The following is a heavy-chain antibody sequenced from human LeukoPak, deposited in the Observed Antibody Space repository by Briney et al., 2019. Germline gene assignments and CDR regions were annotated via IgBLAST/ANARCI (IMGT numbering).Heavy chain of an antibody. CDR2: ISYDGSNK. Sequence: PGRSLRLSCAASGFTFSSYAMHWVRQAPGKGLEWVEVISYDGSNKYYADSVKGRFTISRDNSKNTLYLQMNSLRAEDTAVYYCASPYCSGGSCGFDYWGQGTLVTVSS. D-gene: IGHD2-15*01. CDR1: GFTFSSYA. CDR3: ASPYCSGGSCGFDY. V-gene: IGHV3-30-3*01. J-gene: IGHJ4*02.